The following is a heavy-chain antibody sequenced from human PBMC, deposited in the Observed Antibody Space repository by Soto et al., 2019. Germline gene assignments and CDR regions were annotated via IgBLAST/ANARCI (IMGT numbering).Heavy chain of an antibody. CDR3: AKAIVGATPYYYGMDV. D-gene: IGHD1-26*01. Sequence: EVQLLESWGGLVQPGGSLRLSCAASGFTFSSYAMSWVRQAPGKGLEWVSAISGSGGSTYYADSVKGRFTISRDNSKNTLYLQMNSLRAEDTAVYYCAKAIVGATPYYYGMDVWGQGTTVTVSS. J-gene: IGHJ6*02. CDR2: ISGSGGST. CDR1: GFTFSSYA. V-gene: IGHV3-23*01.